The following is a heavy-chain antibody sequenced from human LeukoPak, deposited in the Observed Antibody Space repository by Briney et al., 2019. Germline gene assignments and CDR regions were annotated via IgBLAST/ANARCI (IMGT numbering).Heavy chain of an antibody. V-gene: IGHV3-30*03. D-gene: IGHD1-26*01. CDR2: ISYDGSNK. CDR1: GFTFSSYG. Sequence: PGRSLRLSCAASGFTFSSYGMHWVRQAPGKGLEWVAVISYDGSNKYYADSVKGRFTISRDNSKNTLYLQMNSLRAEDTAVYYCARGGPVGARFDPWGQGTLVTVSS. J-gene: IGHJ5*02. CDR3: ARGGPVGARFDP.